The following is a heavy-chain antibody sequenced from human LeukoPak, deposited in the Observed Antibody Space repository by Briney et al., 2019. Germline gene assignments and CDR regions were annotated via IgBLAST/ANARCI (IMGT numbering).Heavy chain of an antibody. Sequence: GGSLRLSCAASGFTFSSYSMNWVRQAPGKGLEWVSSISSSSSCIYYADSVKGRFTISRDNAKNSLYLQMNSLRAEDTAVYYCARYYYGSGRLYYFDYWGQGTLVAVSS. D-gene: IGHD3-10*01. J-gene: IGHJ4*02. CDR1: GFTFSSYS. CDR3: ARYYYGSGRLYYFDY. CDR2: ISSSSSCI. V-gene: IGHV3-21*01.